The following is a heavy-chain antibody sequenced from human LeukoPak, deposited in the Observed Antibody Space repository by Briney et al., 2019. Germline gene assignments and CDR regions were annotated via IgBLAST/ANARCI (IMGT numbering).Heavy chain of an antibody. J-gene: IGHJ6*03. D-gene: IGHD6-19*01. CDR3: AKPYSSGWWGDYHYYYYMDV. CDR1: GFTFSSYS. V-gene: IGHV3-30*18. Sequence: GRSLRLSCAASGFTFSSYSIHWVRQAPGKGLEWVAVISYDGSNKYYADSVKGRFTISRDNSKNTVYLQMNTLGAEDTAVYYCAKPYSSGWWGDYHYYYYMDVWGKGTTVTVSS. CDR2: ISYDGSNK.